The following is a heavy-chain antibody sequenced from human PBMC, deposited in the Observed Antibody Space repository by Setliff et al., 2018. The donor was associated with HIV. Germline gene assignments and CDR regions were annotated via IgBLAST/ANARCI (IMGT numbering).Heavy chain of an antibody. CDR1: GGSISSGAYY. J-gene: IGHJ4*02. V-gene: IGHV4-31*03. CDR2: IYYSGST. D-gene: IGHD3-16*01. Sequence: LSLTCTVSGGSISSGAYYRSWIRQHPGKGLEWIGYIYYSGSTYYNPSLKSRVTISVDTSKNQFSLKLNSVTAADTAVYYCARVPLSSPSRPGGYFDNWGQGTLVTVSS. CDR3: ARVPLSSPSRPGGYFDN.